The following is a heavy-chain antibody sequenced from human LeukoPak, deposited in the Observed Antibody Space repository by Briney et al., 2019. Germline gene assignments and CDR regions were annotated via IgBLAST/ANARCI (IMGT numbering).Heavy chain of an antibody. CDR1: GGTFSSYA. CDR3: ARGAAAGNWYYYYGMDV. J-gene: IGHJ6*02. D-gene: IGHD6-13*01. V-gene: IGHV1-69*04. CDR2: IIPILGIA. Sequence: ASVKVSCKASGGTFSSYAISWVRQAPGQGLEWMGRIIPILGIANYAQKFQGRVTITADKSTSTAYMELSSLRSEDTAVYYCARGAAAGNWYYYYGMDVWGQGTTVTVSS.